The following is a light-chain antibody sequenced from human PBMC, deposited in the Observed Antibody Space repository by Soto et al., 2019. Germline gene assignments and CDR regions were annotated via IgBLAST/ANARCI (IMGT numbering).Light chain of an antibody. V-gene: IGKV1-39*01. CDR3: QQSYSVPR. CDR2: AAS. J-gene: IGKJ1*01. Sequence: DIQMTQSPSSLSASVGDRATITCRASRSISNYLNWYQQKSGKVPRLLIYAASSLQPGVPSRFSGTGTGTAFTLTITSLQPEDSATYYCQQSYSVPRFGQGTRVDLK. CDR1: RSISNY.